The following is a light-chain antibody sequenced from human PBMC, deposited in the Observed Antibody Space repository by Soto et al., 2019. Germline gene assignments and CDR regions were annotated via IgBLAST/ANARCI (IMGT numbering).Light chain of an antibody. CDR1: QSISSY. Sequence: DIQMTQSPSSLSASVGDRVTITCRASQSISSYLNWYQQKLEKAPRLLIYAASTLQSGVPSRFSGSGSGTDFTLTISSLQPADFATYYCQQSFNTPETFGQGTELESK. J-gene: IGKJ2*01. CDR2: AAS. CDR3: QQSFNTPET. V-gene: IGKV1-39*01.